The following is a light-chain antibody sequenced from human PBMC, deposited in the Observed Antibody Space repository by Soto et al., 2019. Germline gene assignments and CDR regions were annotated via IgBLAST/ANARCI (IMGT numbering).Light chain of an antibody. CDR1: RGHSSYI. V-gene: IGLV4-60*02. J-gene: IGLJ2*01. CDR2: LEGSGIY. CDR3: ETWDTNTRV. Sequence: QSVLTQSSSASASLGSSVKVTCTLSRGHSSYIIEWHQQQPGKAPRYLMKLEGSGIYKKGSGVPDRFSGSSSGADRYLTISNLQFEDEADYYCETWDTNTRVFGGGTKHTVL.